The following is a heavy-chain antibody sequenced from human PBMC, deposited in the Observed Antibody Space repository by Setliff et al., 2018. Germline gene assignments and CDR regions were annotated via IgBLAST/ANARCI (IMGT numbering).Heavy chain of an antibody. CDR1: GGSINNGDNGDLY. J-gene: IGHJ2*01. Sequence: SETLSLTCTVSGGSINNGDNGDLYWGWIRQPPGKGPEWLGTIFYDGTTHYNPSLKSRVTISVDTTKNQFSLRLTSVTAADTAVYYCARNPASLQYSFDHWGRGTLVTVSS. D-gene: IGHD1-1*01. CDR3: ARNPASLQYSFDH. CDR2: IFYDGTT. V-gene: IGHV4-39*07.